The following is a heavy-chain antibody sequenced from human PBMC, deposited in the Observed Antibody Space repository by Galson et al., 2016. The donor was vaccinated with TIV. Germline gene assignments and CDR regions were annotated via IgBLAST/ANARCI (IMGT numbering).Heavy chain of an antibody. CDR2: ISVDGTKK. Sequence: SLRLSCAASGFVFSPYALHWVRQAPGKGLEWVALISVDGTKKYYADSVTGRFTVSRDNSGNALYLQMSSLRPDDTAVYYCASETTFYDGGASGTVGFWGQGTLVTVSS. J-gene: IGHJ4*02. D-gene: IGHD2/OR15-2a*01. CDR1: GFVFSPYA. CDR3: ASETTFYDGGASGTVGF. V-gene: IGHV3-30*04.